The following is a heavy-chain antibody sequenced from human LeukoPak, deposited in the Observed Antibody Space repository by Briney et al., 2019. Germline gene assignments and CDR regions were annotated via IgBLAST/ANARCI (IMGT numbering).Heavy chain of an antibody. CDR1: GASISGYF. D-gene: IGHD3-22*01. CDR2: IYYSGST. J-gene: IGHJ4*02. CDR3: ASYSYYYDSSGYFDY. V-gene: IGHV4-59*01. Sequence: SETLSLTCTVSGASISGYFWSWIRQPPGKGLEWIGYIYYSGSTNYNPSLKSRVTISVDTSKNQFSLKLSSVTAADTAVYYCASYSYYYDSSGYFDYWGQGTLVTVSS.